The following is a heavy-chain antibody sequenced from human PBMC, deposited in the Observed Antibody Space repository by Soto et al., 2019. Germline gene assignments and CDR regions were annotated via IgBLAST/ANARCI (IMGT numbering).Heavy chain of an antibody. CDR2: IYNSGSP. CDR3: ARDQGIAVAVLDY. CDR1: GGSVTSSSDY. J-gene: IGHJ4*02. D-gene: IGHD6-19*01. V-gene: IGHV4-61*01. Sequence: QVQLQESGPGLVKPSETLSLTCTASGGSVTSSSDYWSWIRQPPGKGLEWIGYIYNSGSPNYNPSLKSRVTISVDTSKNQISLKLSSVTAADTAVYYCARDQGIAVAVLDYWGQGTLVTVSS.